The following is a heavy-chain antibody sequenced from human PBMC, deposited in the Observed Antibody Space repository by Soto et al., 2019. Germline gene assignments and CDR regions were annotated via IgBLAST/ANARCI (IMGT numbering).Heavy chain of an antibody. J-gene: IGHJ6*02. CDR2: ISGSGGST. Sequence: GGSLRLSCAASGFTFSSYAMSWVRQAPGKGLEWVSVISGSGGSTYYADSVKGRFTISRDNSKNTLYLQMNSLRAEDTAVYFCAKDRGMAPRQNYYNAMDVWGQGTTVTVSS. D-gene: IGHD6-6*01. V-gene: IGHV3-23*01. CDR3: AKDRGMAPRQNYYNAMDV. CDR1: GFTFSSYA.